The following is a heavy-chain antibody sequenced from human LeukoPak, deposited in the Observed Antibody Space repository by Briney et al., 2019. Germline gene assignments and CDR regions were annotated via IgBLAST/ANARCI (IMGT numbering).Heavy chain of an antibody. V-gene: IGHV4-34*01. J-gene: IGHJ4*02. CDR3: ARASEIVVVTATNVEYFDY. Sequence: SETLSLTCAVYGGSFSGYYWSWIRQPPGKGLEWIGEINHSGSTNYNPSLKSRVTMSVDTSKNQFSLKLSSVTAADTAVYYCARASEIVVVTATNVEYFDYWGQGTLVTVSS. D-gene: IGHD2-21*02. CDR1: GGSFSGYY. CDR2: INHSGST.